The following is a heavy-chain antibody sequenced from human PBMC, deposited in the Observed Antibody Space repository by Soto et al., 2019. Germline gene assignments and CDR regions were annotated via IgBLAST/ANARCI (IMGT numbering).Heavy chain of an antibody. CDR3: ARDGYNYAFDI. CDR2: IIPIFGTA. D-gene: IGHD5-12*01. J-gene: IGHJ3*02. CDR1: GGTFSSDA. Sequence: ASVKVSCKASGGTFSSDAISWVRQAPGQGLEWMGGIIPIFGTANYAQKFQGRVTITADESTSTAYMELSSLRSEDTAVYYCARDGYNYAFDIWGQGTMVTVSS. V-gene: IGHV1-69*13.